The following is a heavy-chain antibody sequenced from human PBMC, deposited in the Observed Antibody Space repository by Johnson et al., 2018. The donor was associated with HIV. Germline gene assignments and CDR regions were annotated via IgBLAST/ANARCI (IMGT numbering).Heavy chain of an antibody. J-gene: IGHJ3*02. CDR1: GFTFSSYS. CDR2: IRYDGRNK. CDR3: AKSSDEYSSSSDAFDI. V-gene: IGHV3-30*02. D-gene: IGHD6-6*01. Sequence: QVQLVESGGGVVQPGRSLRLSCAASGFTFSSYSMHWVRQAPGKGLEWVAFIRYDGRNKYYADSVKGRFTISRDNSKNTLYLQMNSLRAEDTAVYYCAKSSDEYSSSSDAFDIWGQGTMVTVSS.